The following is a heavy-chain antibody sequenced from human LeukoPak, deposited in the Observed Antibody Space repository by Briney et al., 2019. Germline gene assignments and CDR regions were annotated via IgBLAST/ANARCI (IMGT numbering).Heavy chain of an antibody. J-gene: IGHJ1*01. D-gene: IGHD6-13*01. CDR2: INPNSGGT. Sequence: ASVKVSCKASGYTFTGYYMHWVRQAPGQGLEWMGWINPNSGGTNYAQKFQGRVTMTRDTSISTAYRELSRLRSDDTAVYYCARVVRAAAAPRSYFQHWGQGTLVTVSS. V-gene: IGHV1-2*02. CDR3: ARVVRAAAAPRSYFQH. CDR1: GYTFTGYY.